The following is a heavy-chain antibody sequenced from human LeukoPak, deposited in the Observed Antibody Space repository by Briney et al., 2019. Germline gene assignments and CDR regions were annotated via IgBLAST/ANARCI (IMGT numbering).Heavy chain of an antibody. Sequence: ASVKVSCKASGYTFTTYYMHWVRQAPGQGLEWMGIINPSGGSTSYAQKFQGRVTMTRDTSTSTVYMELSSLRSEDTAVYYCATVGSCSGGSFSEGFDYWGQGTLVTVSS. CDR3: ATVGSCSGGSFSEGFDY. CDR1: GYTFTTYY. J-gene: IGHJ4*02. D-gene: IGHD2-15*01. CDR2: INPSGGST. V-gene: IGHV1-46*01.